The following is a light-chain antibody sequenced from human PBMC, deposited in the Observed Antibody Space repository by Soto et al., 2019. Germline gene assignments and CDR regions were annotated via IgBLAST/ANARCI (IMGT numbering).Light chain of an antibody. CDR3: SSYTSSRTHVV. CDR2: DVS. J-gene: IGLJ2*01. Sequence: QSALTQPASVSGSPGQSITISCTGTSADVGGYNFVSWYQHHPGKAPKLMIYDVSNRPSGVSNRFSGSKSANTASLTISGLQAEDEADYYCSSYTSSRTHVVFGGGTKLPVL. CDR1: SADVGGYNF. V-gene: IGLV2-14*03.